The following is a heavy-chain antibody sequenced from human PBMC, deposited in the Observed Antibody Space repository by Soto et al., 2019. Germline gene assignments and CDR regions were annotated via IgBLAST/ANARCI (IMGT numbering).Heavy chain of an antibody. CDR2: TYYRSNWRH. CDR3: ARGVAGSGFDL. D-gene: IGHD6-19*01. J-gene: IGHJ4*02. Sequence: SQTLSLTCAISGDSVSSNTAAWNWIRSSPSRGLEWLGRTYYRSNWRHDYAVSVKSRITVNPDTSKNHFALQLNSVTPDDTAVYYCARGVAGSGFDLWGQGTLVTVSS. V-gene: IGHV6-1*01. CDR1: GDSVSSNTAA.